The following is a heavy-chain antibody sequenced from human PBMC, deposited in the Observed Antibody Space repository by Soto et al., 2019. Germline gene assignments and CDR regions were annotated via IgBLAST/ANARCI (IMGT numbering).Heavy chain of an antibody. CDR1: GGTFSNYA. Sequence: QVQLVQSGAEVKKPGSSVKVSCKASGGTFSNYAISWVRQDPGQGLEWMGGIIPVFGTPKYAQKFQGRVTITADPSTTTVYMELSSLRSDDTAMYYCAGGSFGVMITIDFWGQGTLVTVSS. CDR2: IIPVFGTP. V-gene: IGHV1-69*01. CDR3: AGGSFGVMITIDF. D-gene: IGHD3-3*01. J-gene: IGHJ4*02.